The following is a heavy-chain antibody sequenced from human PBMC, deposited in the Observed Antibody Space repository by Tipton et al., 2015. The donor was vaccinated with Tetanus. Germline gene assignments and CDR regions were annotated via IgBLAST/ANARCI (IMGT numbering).Heavy chain of an antibody. J-gene: IGHJ6*02. CDR3: ARVVRDYYYGMDV. CDR2: INRDGSEK. D-gene: IGHD3-22*01. Sequence: GSLRLSCADTGFRFSSDWMGWVRQAAGKGLEWVAHINRDGSEKACADAVQGRFSISRDSAKNSLSLQMNSLRAEDTAAYYCARVVRDYYYGMDVWGQGTTVTVSS. CDR1: GFRFSSDW. V-gene: IGHV3-7*03.